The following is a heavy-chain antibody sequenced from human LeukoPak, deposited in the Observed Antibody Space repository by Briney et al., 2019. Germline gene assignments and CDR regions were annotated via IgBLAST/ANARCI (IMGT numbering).Heavy chain of an antibody. J-gene: IGHJ5*02. V-gene: IGHV3-23*01. CDR1: GLTFSNYA. Sequence: GGSLRLSCAASGLTFSNYAMSWVRQAPGKGLEWVSGISGTGGTTYYVDSVKGRFTISRDNSKNTLFLQMNSLRADDTAVYYCAKSSPRPGDRWGQGTLVIVSS. D-gene: IGHD6-6*01. CDR3: AKSSPRPGDR. CDR2: ISGTGGTT.